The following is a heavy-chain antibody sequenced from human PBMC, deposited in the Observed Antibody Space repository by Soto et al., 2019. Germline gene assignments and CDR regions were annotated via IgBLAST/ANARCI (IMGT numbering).Heavy chain of an antibody. Sequence: EVQLVESGGDLVKPGGSLRLSCIVSGLKFSDAWMSWVRQVPGKGLEWVGRIKSVGSGGTRDYAAAVRGRFTISRDDSKNTVYLQMDSLKTEDTAMYYCCWCGSINYYFNQWGQGTLVTVSS. CDR3: CWCGSINYYFNQ. V-gene: IGHV3-15*01. D-gene: IGHD2-8*01. CDR2: IKSVGSGGTR. CDR1: GLKFSDAW. J-gene: IGHJ4*02.